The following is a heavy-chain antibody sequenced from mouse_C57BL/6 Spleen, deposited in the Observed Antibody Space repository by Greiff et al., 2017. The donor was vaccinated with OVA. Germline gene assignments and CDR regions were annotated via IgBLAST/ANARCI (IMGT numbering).Heavy chain of an antibody. J-gene: IGHJ1*03. V-gene: IGHV5-4*03. CDR2: ISDGGSYT. D-gene: IGHD2-5*01. Sequence: EVNVVESGGGLVKPGGSLKLSCAASGFTFSSYAMSWVRQTPEKRLEWVATISDGGSYTYYPDNVKGRFTISRDNAKNNLYLQMSHLKSEDTAMYYCARGYYSNYRYFDVWGTGTTVTVSS. CDR1: GFTFSSYA. CDR3: ARGYYSNYRYFDV.